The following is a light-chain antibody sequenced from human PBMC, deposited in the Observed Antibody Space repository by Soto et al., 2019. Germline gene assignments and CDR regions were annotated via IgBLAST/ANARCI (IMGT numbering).Light chain of an antibody. CDR3: QQYNSYPWP. J-gene: IGKJ1*01. V-gene: IGKV1-5*01. Sequence: DIQMTQSPSTLSASVGDRVTCTCRASQSISSWLAWYQQKPGKAPKLLIYDASSLESGVPSRFSGSGSGTEFTLTISSLQPDDFATYYCQQYNSYPWPFGQGTKVEIK. CDR2: DAS. CDR1: QSISSW.